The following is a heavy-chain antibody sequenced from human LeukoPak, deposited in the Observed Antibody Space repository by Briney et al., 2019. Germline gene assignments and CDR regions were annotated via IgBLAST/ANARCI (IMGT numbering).Heavy chain of an antibody. CDR3: ARSEFRAGIAKEFDY. V-gene: IGHV5-51*01. CDR2: IYPGDSDT. CDR1: GYSFTSYW. J-gene: IGHJ4*02. Sequence: GESLKISCKGSGYSFTSYWIGWVRQMPGKGLEWMGIIYPGDSDTRYSPSFQGQVTISADKSISTAYLQWSSLKASDTAMYYCARSEFRAGIAKEFDYWGQGTLVTVSS. D-gene: IGHD6-13*01.